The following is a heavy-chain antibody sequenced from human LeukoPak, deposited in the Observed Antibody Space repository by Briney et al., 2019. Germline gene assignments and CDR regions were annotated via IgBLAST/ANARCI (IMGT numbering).Heavy chain of an antibody. Sequence: SETLSLTCTVSGGSISSGSYYWSWIRQPAGKGLEWIGRIYTSGSTSYNPSLKSRVTISVDTSKNQFSLKLSSVTAEDTAVYYCAAVVPAAQYYYYYYMDVWGKGTTVTVSS. CDR2: IYTSGST. CDR1: GGSISSGSYY. J-gene: IGHJ6*03. CDR3: AAVVPAAQYYYYYYMDV. D-gene: IGHD2-2*01. V-gene: IGHV4-61*02.